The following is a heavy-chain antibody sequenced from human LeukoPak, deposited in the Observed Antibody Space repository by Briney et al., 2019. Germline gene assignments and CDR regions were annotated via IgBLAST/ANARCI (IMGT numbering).Heavy chain of an antibody. CDR1: GGSISSYY. Sequence: SETLSLTCTVSGGSISSYYWSWIRQPPGKGLEWIGYIYYGVSTNYNPSLKSRVTISLDTSKKQISLKVRSVTAADTAVYYCARRLVVEQRVDYWGQGTLVTVSS. D-gene: IGHD2-15*01. CDR3: ARRLVVEQRVDY. CDR2: IYYGVST. J-gene: IGHJ4*02. V-gene: IGHV4-59*12.